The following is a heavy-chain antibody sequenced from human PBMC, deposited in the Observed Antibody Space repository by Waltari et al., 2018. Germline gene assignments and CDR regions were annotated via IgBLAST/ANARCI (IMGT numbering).Heavy chain of an antibody. CDR2: ITQDGSEK. Sequence: EVQLVESGGGLVQPGGSLRVSCAAFGFSFSNYWMSWVRQAPGKGLEWVAKITQDGSEKYYVDSVRGRFTISRDNAKNSLNLQMNSLRAEDTAVYYCARINWGSIDYWGQGTLVTVSS. D-gene: IGHD7-27*01. CDR1: GFSFSNYW. CDR3: ARINWGSIDY. V-gene: IGHV3-7*01. J-gene: IGHJ4*02.